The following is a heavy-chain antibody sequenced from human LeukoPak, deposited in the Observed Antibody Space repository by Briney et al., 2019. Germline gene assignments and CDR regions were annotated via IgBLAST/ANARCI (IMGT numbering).Heavy chain of an antibody. Sequence: GGSLRLSCAASGFTFSDYWIHWVRQAPGKGLVWVSRINTDGSITNYADSVKGRFSISRDNAKNTLYLQMNSLRAEDTAVYYCARGHDYGDYWGQGTLATVSS. CDR3: ARGHDYGDY. J-gene: IGHJ4*02. CDR2: INTDGSIT. V-gene: IGHV3-74*01. CDR1: GFTFSDYW.